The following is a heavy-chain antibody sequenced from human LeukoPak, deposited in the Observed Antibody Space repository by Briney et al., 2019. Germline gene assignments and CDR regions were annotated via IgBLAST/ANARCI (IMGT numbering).Heavy chain of an antibody. CDR1: GYTFTGYY. Sequence: ASVKVSCKASGYTFTGYYMHWVRQAPGQGLEWMGWIDPNSGGTNYAQKFQGRVTMTRDTSISTAYMELSRLRSDDTAVYYCARAGYYYDSSGSSDAFDIWGQGTMVTVSS. V-gene: IGHV1-2*02. CDR3: ARAGYYYDSSGSSDAFDI. D-gene: IGHD3-22*01. J-gene: IGHJ3*02. CDR2: IDPNSGGT.